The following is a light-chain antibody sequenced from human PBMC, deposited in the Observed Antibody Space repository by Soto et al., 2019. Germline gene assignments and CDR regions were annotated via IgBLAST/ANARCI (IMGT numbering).Light chain of an antibody. J-gene: IGKJ4*01. V-gene: IGKV1D-16*01. CDR2: AAS. CDR1: EDINGW. Sequence: DVQMTQSPSSLSASVGDRVTITCRASEDINGWLAWYQQKPEKAPKSLIYAASILQTGVPSRFSGSGSGTDFTLTISSLQPEESATYYCQQYNIYPLTFGGGTKVQIK. CDR3: QQYNIYPLT.